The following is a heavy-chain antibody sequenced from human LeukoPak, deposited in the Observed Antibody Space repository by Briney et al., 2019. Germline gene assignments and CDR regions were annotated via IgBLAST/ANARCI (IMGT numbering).Heavy chain of an antibody. J-gene: IGHJ4*02. CDR1: GVSISSYY. Sequence: SETLSLTCTVSGVSISSYYWSWIRQPAGKGLEWIGRIYASGSTNYNPSLKSRVTMSVDTSKNQFSLKLISVTAADTAVYFCARGPYCNGGSCYYFDYWGQGTLVTVSS. CDR3: ARGPYCNGGSCYYFDY. V-gene: IGHV4-4*07. CDR2: IYASGST. D-gene: IGHD2-15*01.